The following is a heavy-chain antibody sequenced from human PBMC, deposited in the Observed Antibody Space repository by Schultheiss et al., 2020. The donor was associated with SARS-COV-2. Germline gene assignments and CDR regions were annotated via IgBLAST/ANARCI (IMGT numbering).Heavy chain of an antibody. Sequence: SETLSLTCAVSGGSISSSNWWSWVRQPPGKGLEWIGEINHSGSTNYNPSLKSRVTISVDTSKNQFSLKLSSVTAADTAVYYCARGLWAAAGGFDYWGQGTLVTVSS. CDR1: GGSISSSNW. CDR3: ARGLWAAAGGFDY. D-gene: IGHD6-13*01. V-gene: IGHV4-4*02. CDR2: INHSGST. J-gene: IGHJ4*02.